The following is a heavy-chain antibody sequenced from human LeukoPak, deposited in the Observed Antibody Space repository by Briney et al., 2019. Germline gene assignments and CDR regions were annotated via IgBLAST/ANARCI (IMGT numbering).Heavy chain of an antibody. D-gene: IGHD2-15*01. CDR3: ARQLGYCSDGTCYFDY. CDR1: GFTFSSYA. CDR2: ISTDGGDT. J-gene: IGHJ4*02. V-gene: IGHV3-23*01. Sequence: GGSLRLFCAASGFTFSSYAMSWVRQAPGKGLEWVSAISTDGGDTYSADSVRGRFTISRDNFKNTLYLHVNSLRAEDTALYFCARQLGYCSDGTCYFDYWGQGTLVTVSS.